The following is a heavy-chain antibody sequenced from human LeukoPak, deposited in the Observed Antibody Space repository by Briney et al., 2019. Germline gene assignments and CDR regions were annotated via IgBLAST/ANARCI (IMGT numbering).Heavy chain of an antibody. V-gene: IGHV3-21*01. J-gene: IGHJ3*02. D-gene: IGHD3-16*02. CDR2: ISSRGTYV. CDR3: ARASIKQFAGYLPDGFDI. Sequence: GGSLRLSCAASGFTFSSYSMNWVRQAPGKGLEWVSSISSRGTYVYYADSVKGRFTISRDNAKNSLSLQMNSLRADDAAVYYCARASIKQFAGYLPDGFDIWGQGTMVTVSS. CDR1: GFTFSSYS.